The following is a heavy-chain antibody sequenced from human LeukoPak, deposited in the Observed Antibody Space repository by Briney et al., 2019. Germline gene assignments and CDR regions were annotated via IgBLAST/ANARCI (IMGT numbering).Heavy chain of an antibody. V-gene: IGHV3-30-3*01. CDR1: GFTFSSYA. D-gene: IGHD6-13*01. CDR2: ISYDGSNK. J-gene: IGHJ3*02. Sequence: GRSLRLSCAASGFTFSSYAMHWVRQAPGKGLEWVAVISYDGSNKYYADSVKGRFTISRDNSKNTLYLQMNSLRAEDTAVYYCARSTSSSWLLDAFDIWGQGTMVTVSS. CDR3: ARSTSSSWLLDAFDI.